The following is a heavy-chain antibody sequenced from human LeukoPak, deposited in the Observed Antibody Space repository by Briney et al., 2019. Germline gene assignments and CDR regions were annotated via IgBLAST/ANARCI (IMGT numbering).Heavy chain of an antibody. J-gene: IGHJ4*02. CDR1: GFTFSHFG. Sequence: GGSLRLSCAASGFTFSHFGFHWVRQAPGKGLEWVAVIWSDGSNKYYGDSVKGRFIIYRDDSQNKVYLQMNSLRAEDTAVYYCAKDAQRGFGYSNSLEYWGQGSLVTVSS. D-gene: IGHD4-11*01. CDR3: AKDAQRGFGYSNSLEY. V-gene: IGHV3-33*06. CDR2: IWSDGSNK.